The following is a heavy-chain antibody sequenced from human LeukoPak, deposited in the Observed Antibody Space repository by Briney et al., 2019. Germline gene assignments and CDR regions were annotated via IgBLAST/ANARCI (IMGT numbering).Heavy chain of an antibody. CDR2: IYYSGST. D-gene: IGHD6-13*01. CDR3: ARDPIAAARYFDY. Sequence: SETLSLTCTVSGGSISSYYWSWIRQPPGKGLEWIGYIYYSGSTNYNPSLKSRVTISVDTSKNQFSLKLSSVTAADTAVYYCARDPIAAARYFDYWGQGTLVTVSS. CDR1: GGSISSYY. V-gene: IGHV4-59*12. J-gene: IGHJ4*02.